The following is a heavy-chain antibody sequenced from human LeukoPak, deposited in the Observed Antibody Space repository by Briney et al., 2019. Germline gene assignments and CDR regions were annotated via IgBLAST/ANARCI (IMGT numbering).Heavy chain of an antibody. V-gene: IGHV3-53*01. CDR3: ARVGDHFHWYLDL. J-gene: IGHJ2*01. Sequence: GGSLRLSCAASGFSVSTNYMNWVRQAPGKGLEWVSIPYSGSSTYYADSVEGRFIVSRDSSKNTLSLQMNDLRAEDTAVYYCARVGDHFHWYLDLWGRGTLVTVSS. D-gene: IGHD3-3*02. CDR1: GFSVSTNY. CDR2: PYSGSST.